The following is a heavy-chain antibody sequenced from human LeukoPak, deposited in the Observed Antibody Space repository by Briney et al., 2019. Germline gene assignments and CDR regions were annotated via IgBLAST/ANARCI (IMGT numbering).Heavy chain of an antibody. Sequence: KPSETLSLTCTVSSGSISSSSYYWGWIRQPPGKGLEWIGSIYYSGSTYYNPSLKSRVTISVDTSKNQFSLKLSSVTAADTAVYYCAREVVPAASFDYWGQGTLVTVSS. CDR1: SGSISSSSYY. V-gene: IGHV4-39*02. J-gene: IGHJ4*02. D-gene: IGHD2-2*01. CDR2: IYYSGST. CDR3: AREVVPAASFDY.